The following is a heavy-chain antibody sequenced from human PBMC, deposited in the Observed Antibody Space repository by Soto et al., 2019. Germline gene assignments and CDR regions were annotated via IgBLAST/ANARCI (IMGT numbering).Heavy chain of an antibody. CDR3: ARQQRQSGNWFDP. J-gene: IGHJ5*02. CDR1: GYTFTGHY. Sequence: GASVKVSCKASGYTFTGHYMHWVRQAPGQGLEWMGWINPNSGGTNYAQKFQGWVTMTRDTSISTAYMELSRLRSDDTAVYYCARQQRQSGNWFDPWGQGTLVTVSS. V-gene: IGHV1-2*04. D-gene: IGHD6-19*01. CDR2: INPNSGGT.